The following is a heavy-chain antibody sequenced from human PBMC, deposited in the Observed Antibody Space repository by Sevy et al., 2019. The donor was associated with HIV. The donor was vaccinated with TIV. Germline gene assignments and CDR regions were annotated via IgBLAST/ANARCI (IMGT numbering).Heavy chain of an antibody. CDR3: ARDVDTPFVRSFDS. D-gene: IGHD5-18*01. CDR2: ISSSSRTI. V-gene: IGHV3-48*02. J-gene: IGHJ4*02. CDR1: GLTFSSDS. Sequence: GGSLRLSCVVSGLTFSSDSMNWVRQAPGKGLEWLAYISSSSRTIYYAHSVEGRFTISRDNDKKSVFLQMNNLRDEDSATYYCARDVDTPFVRSFDSWGQGTLVTVSS.